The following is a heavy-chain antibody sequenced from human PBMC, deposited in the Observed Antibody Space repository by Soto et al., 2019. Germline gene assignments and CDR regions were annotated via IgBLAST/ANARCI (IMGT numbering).Heavy chain of an antibody. V-gene: IGHV1-69*06. J-gene: IGHJ4*02. CDR1: GGTFSGHA. D-gene: IGHD7-27*01. Sequence: QVQLVQSGAEVKKPGSSVKVSCEASGGTFSGHAISWVRQAPGQGPEWMGGLIPLFGTTQHAQNFQDRLTFTADTSTSTAYMELPSLRLEATAIYYCARGPNWGYRFDSWGQGTLVTVSS. CDR2: LIPLFGTT. CDR3: ARGPNWGYRFDS.